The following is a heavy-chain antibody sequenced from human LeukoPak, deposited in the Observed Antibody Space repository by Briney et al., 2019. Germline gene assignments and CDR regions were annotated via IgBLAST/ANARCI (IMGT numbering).Heavy chain of an antibody. J-gene: IGHJ5*02. V-gene: IGHV3-23*01. Sequence: PGGSLRLSCAASGFTFSSYAMSWVRQAPGKGLEWVSAISGRGGSTFYADSMKGRFTISRDNSKNTLYLQMNSLRDGDTAVYYCAKGHDSSAYSPWFDPWGQGTLVTVSS. CDR2: ISGRGGST. CDR1: GFTFSSYA. D-gene: IGHD3-22*01. CDR3: AKGHDSSAYSPWFDP.